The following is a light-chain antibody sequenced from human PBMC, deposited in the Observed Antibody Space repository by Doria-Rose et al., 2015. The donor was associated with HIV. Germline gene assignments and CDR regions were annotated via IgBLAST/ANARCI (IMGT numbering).Light chain of an antibody. CDR2: DGS. J-gene: IGKJ2*02. CDR1: QSFSSTY. V-gene: IGKV3-20*01. CDR3: QQYNSYSPWT. Sequence: EIVLTQSPGTLSLSPGERATLSCRASQSFSSTYLAWYQQKPGQAPSLLIYDGSTRATGIPDRFSASGSGTDFTLTINRLEPEDFALYYCQQYNSYSPWTFGPGTKLEIK.